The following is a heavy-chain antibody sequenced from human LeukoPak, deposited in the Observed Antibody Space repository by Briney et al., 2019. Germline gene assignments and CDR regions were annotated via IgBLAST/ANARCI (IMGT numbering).Heavy chain of an antibody. V-gene: IGHV5-10-1*01. J-gene: IGHJ5*02. Sequence: GESLKISCKGSGYSFTSYWISWVRQMPGKGLEWMGRIDPSDSYTNYSPSFQGHVTISADKSISTAYLQWSSLKASDTAMYYCARHLITVTYWFDPWGQGTLVTVSS. D-gene: IGHD4-17*01. CDR2: IDPSDSYT. CDR1: GYSFTSYW. CDR3: ARHLITVTYWFDP.